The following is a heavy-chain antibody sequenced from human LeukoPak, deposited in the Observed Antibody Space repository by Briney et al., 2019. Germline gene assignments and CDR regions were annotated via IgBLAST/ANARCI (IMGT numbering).Heavy chain of an antibody. CDR1: GGSISSSSYY. CDR3: ARPPYSERAFDI. CDR2: IYYSGST. J-gene: IGHJ3*02. D-gene: IGHD6-13*01. V-gene: IGHV4-39*01. Sequence: SETLSLTCTVSGGSISSSSYYWGWIRQPPGKGLEWIGSIYYSGSTYYNPSLKSRVTISVDTSKNQFSLKLSSVTAADTAVYYCARPPYSERAFDIWGQGTMVTVSS.